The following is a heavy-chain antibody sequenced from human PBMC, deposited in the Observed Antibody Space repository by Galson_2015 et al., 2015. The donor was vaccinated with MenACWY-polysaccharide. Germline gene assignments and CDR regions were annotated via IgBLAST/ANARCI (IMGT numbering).Heavy chain of an antibody. V-gene: IGHV4-61*01. D-gene: IGHD6-6*01. CDR1: GVSVSSTSYH. CDR2: VYNSGST. Sequence: VQLQESGPGLVKPSETLSLTCTVSGVSVSSTSYHWSWIRQPPGKGLEWIAYVYNSGSTKYNPSLKSRVTILVDTSKNQLSLKLSSVNAADTAVYYCARWIHDSSSSVLRGVDIWGQGTTVTVS. CDR3: ARWIHDSSSSVLRGVDI. J-gene: IGHJ6*02.